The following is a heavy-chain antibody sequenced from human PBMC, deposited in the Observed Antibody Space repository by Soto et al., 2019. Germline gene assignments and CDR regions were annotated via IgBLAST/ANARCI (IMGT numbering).Heavy chain of an antibody. Sequence: GGSLRLSCTGSGFTFGAYTMSWVRQAPGKGLEWVGSIRSTAYGAPTDVAASVKGRFTISRDDSNGTAYLQMNSLKTEDAAVYYCTRIKEWLISRRFRYYGMDVWGQGDTVTVSS. J-gene: IGHJ6*02. V-gene: IGHV3-49*04. CDR2: IRSTAYGAPT. D-gene: IGHD6-19*01. CDR3: TRIKEWLISRRFRYYGMDV. CDR1: GFTFGAYT.